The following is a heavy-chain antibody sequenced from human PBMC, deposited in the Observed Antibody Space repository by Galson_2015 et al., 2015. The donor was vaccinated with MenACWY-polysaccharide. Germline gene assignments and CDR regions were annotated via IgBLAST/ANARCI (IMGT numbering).Heavy chain of an antibody. Sequence: SLRLSCAASGFTFSNYAMTWVRQAPGKGLEWVSTISDSGGRTQYADSGKGRFTISRDNSKNTLYLQMNSLRDEDTAVYYCARDSDENRPPDSYDLWGRRPMVTVSS. V-gene: IGHV3-23*01. CDR3: ARDSDENRPPDSYDL. D-gene: IGHD2/OR15-2a*01. J-gene: IGHJ3*01. CDR2: ISDSGGRT. CDR1: GFTFSNYA.